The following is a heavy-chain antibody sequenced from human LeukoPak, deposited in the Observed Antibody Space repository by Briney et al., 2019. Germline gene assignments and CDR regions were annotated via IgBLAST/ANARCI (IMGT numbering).Heavy chain of an antibody. CDR2: IRSKANSHAT. V-gene: IGHV3-73*01. D-gene: IGHD5-18*01. CDR3: ARVGENTAMVGLDY. Sequence: PGGSLRLSXAASGFTFSGSAMHWVRQASGKGLEWVGRIRSKANSHATAYAASVKGRFTISRDDSKNTAYLQMNSLKTEDTAVYYCARVGENTAMVGLDYWGQGTLVTVSS. CDR1: GFTFSGSA. J-gene: IGHJ4*02.